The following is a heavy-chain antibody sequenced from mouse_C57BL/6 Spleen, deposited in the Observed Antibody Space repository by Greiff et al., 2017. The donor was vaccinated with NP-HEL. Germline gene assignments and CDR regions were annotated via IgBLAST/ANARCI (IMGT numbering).Heavy chain of an antibody. Sequence: QVQLQQPGAELVRPGSSVKLSCKASGYTFTSYWMDWVKQRPGQGLEWIGNIYPSDSETHYNQKFKDKATLTVDKSSSTAYMQLSSLTSEDSAVYYCARKDSSGWDAMDYWGQGTSVTVSS. CDR3: ARKDSSGWDAMDY. D-gene: IGHD3-2*02. CDR1: GYTFTSYW. V-gene: IGHV1-61*01. J-gene: IGHJ4*01. CDR2: IYPSDSET.